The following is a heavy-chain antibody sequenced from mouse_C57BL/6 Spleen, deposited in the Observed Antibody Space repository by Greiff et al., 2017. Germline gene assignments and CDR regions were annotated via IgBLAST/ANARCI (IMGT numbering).Heavy chain of an antibody. Sequence: QVQLKQPGTELVKPGASVKLSCKASGYTFTSYWMHWVKQRPGQGLEWIGNINPSNGGTNYNEKFKSKATLTVDKSSSTAYMQLSSLTSEDSAVYYCARADYDYGYFDVWGTGTTVTVSS. J-gene: IGHJ1*03. CDR3: ARADYDYGYFDV. CDR1: GYTFTSYW. CDR2: INPSNGGT. V-gene: IGHV1-53*01. D-gene: IGHD2-4*01.